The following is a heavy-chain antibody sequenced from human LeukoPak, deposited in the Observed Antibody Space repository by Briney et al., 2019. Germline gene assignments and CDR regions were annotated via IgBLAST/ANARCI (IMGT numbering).Heavy chain of an antibody. J-gene: IGHJ4*02. CDR2: ISGSGGST. V-gene: IGHV3-23*01. Sequence: GGTLRLSCVVSGFTFSSYGMGWVRQAPGKGLEWVSGISGSGGSTYYADSVKGRFTISRDNSKNTLYLQMNSLRAEDTAVYYCAKSASGYYFLRNFDYWGQGTLVTVSS. CDR3: AKSASGYYFLRNFDY. D-gene: IGHD3-22*01. CDR1: GFTFSSYG.